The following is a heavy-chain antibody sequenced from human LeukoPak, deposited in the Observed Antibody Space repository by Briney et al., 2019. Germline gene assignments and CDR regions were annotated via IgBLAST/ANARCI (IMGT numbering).Heavy chain of an antibody. CDR1: GFIFSDYY. Sequence: PGGSLRLSCAASGFIFSDYYLIWIRQAPGKGLEWISYISSSGRTIYYADSVKGRFTISRDNAKNSLYLQMNSLRAEDSAVYYCARDFEYSGYDSYYYYMDVWGKGTTVTISS. CDR2: ISSSGRTI. V-gene: IGHV3-11*04. J-gene: IGHJ6*03. CDR3: ARDFEYSGYDSYYYYMDV. D-gene: IGHD5-12*01.